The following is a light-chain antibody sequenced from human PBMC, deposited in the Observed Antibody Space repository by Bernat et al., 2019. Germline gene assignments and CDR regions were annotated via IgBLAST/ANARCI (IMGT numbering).Light chain of an antibody. V-gene: IGLV2-14*01. CDR2: DVS. J-gene: IGLJ3*02. CDR3: SSYTSSSPGV. CDR1: SSDVGGYNY. Sequence: QSALTQPASVSGSPGQSITIPCTGTSSDVGGYNYVSWYQQHPGKAPKLMIYDVSNRPSGVSNRFSGSKSGNTASLTISGLQAEDEADYYCSSYTSSSPGVFGGGTKLTVL.